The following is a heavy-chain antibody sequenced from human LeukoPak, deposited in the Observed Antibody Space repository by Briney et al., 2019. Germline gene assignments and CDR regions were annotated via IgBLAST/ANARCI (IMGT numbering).Heavy chain of an antibody. CDR2: ILTSGST. Sequence: ASQTLSLTCSVSGGSISSGTYYWSWIRQPAGKGLEWIGRILTSGSTNYDPSLKSRVTISVDTSRNQFSLKLSSVTAADTAVYYCARGTRQQLVLGYDYYYIDVWGKGTTVTVSS. D-gene: IGHD6-13*01. J-gene: IGHJ6*03. V-gene: IGHV4-61*02. CDR1: GGSISSGTYY. CDR3: ARGTRQQLVLGYDYYYIDV.